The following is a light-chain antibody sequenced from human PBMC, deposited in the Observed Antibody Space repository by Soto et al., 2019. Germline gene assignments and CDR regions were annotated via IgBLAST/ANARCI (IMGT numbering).Light chain of an antibody. Sequence: QSALTQSTSAFGTPGQRVTISCSGSASTIGRNYVYWYQQLPGTAPKLLIYRNSQRPPGVPDRFSGSKSGTSASLAISGLRSEDEADYYCAAWDDNLSGLYVFGAGTKVTVL. CDR2: RNS. J-gene: IGLJ1*01. CDR1: ASTIGRNY. V-gene: IGLV1-47*01. CDR3: AAWDDNLSGLYV.